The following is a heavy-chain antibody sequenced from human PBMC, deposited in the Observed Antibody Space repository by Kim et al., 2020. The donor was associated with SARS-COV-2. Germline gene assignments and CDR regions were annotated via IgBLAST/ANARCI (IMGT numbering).Heavy chain of an antibody. CDR1: GFTFGDYA. V-gene: IGHV3-9*01. Sequence: GGSLRLSCAASGFTFGDYAMHWVRQAPGKGLEWVSGISWNSGSIGYADSVKGRFTISRDNAKNSLYLQMNSLRAEDTALYYCAKDSTYCGGDCPSYYYYYMDVWGKGTTVTVSS. D-gene: IGHD2-21*01. CDR3: AKDSTYCGGDCPSYYYYYMDV. J-gene: IGHJ6*03. CDR2: ISWNSGSI.